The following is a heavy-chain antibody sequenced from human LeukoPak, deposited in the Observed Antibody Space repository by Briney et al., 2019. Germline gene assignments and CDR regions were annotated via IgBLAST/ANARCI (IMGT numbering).Heavy chain of an antibody. D-gene: IGHD6-13*01. J-gene: IGHJ4*02. CDR2: IYDSGSP. CDR3: ARGPTGSSWSFDS. CDR1: GGSFSGYY. Sequence: SETLSLTCAVYGGSFSGYYWSWIRQPPGKGLEWIGHIYDSGSPNYSPSLKSRVTMSIDTSKNQFSLKLSSVTAADTAVYYCARGPTGSSWSFDSWGQGTLVTVSS. V-gene: IGHV4-59*01.